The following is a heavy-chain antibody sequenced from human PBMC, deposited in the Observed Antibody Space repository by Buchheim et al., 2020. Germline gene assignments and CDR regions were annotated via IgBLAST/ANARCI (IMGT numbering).Heavy chain of an antibody. Sequence: QVQLVESGGGVVQPGRSLRLSCAVSGFTLSSYAMHWVRQAPGKGLEWVAVVSFDGNNKFYARSVKGRFTISKDNSKHMLYLQMNSLRDEDTAVYYCAKDSRYCSGGWCYAYYFNSGMDVWGQGTT. CDR1: GFTLSSYA. D-gene: IGHD2-15*01. V-gene: IGHV3-30*18. CDR3: AKDSRYCSGGWCYAYYFNSGMDV. J-gene: IGHJ6*02. CDR2: VSFDGNNK.